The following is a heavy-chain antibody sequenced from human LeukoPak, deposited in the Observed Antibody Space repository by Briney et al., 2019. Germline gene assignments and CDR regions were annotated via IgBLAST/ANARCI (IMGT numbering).Heavy chain of an antibody. CDR3: ARASIVDPYYDSSGYYRYYFDY. CDR2: IYYSGST. V-gene: IGHV4-31*03. CDR1: GGSISSGGYY. D-gene: IGHD3-22*01. Sequence: SQTLSLTCTVSGGSISSGGYYWSWIRQHPGKGLEWIGYIYYSGSTYYNPSLKSRVTISVDTSKNQFSLKLSSVTAADTAVYYCARASIVDPYYDSSGYYRYYFDYWGQGTLVTVSS. J-gene: IGHJ4*02.